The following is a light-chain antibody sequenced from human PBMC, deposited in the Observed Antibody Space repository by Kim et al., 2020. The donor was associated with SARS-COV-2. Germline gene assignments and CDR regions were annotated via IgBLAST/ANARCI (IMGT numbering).Light chain of an antibody. CDR1: QSVSRC. CDR3: QKRTKWPRT. Sequence: LPLGERDTLSRRGRQSVSRCVGWYNQRHGQDPRRPRYDVSNGANGIPARVRGSGDGTEITLTITRLEREDFAVYYCQKRTKWPRTFGGGTKVDI. J-gene: IGKJ4*01. V-gene: IGKV3-11*01. CDR2: DVS.